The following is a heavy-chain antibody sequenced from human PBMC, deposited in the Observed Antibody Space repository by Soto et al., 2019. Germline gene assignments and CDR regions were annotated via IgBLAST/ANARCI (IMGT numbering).Heavy chain of an antibody. CDR3: ARRFIQGNGGNHDSFDM. CDR2: VIPIFGTT. Sequence: QVQLVQSGAEVKKPGSSVKVSCKASGGTFSNYAVSWVRQAPGQGLEWMGEVIPIFGTTPYAQKFQGRVTITADESTNTAYMELSSLRSEDTAVYYCARRFIQGNGGNHDSFDMGGQGTMVTVSS. V-gene: IGHV1-69*01. J-gene: IGHJ3*02. CDR1: GGTFSNYA. D-gene: IGHD2-15*01.